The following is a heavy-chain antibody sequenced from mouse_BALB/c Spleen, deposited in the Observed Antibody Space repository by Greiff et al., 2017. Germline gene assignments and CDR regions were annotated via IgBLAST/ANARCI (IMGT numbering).Heavy chain of an antibody. D-gene: IGHD2-4*01. J-gene: IGHJ3*01. CDR1: GDSITSGY. V-gene: IGHV3-8*02. CDR2: ISYSGST. CDR3: ASRVYDYSWFAY. Sequence: EVKLVESGPSLVKPSQTLSLTCSVTGDSITSGYWNWIRKFPGNKLEYMGYISYSGSTYYNPSLKSRISITRDTSKNQYYLQLNSVTTEDTATYYCASRVYDYSWFAYWGQGTLVTVSA.